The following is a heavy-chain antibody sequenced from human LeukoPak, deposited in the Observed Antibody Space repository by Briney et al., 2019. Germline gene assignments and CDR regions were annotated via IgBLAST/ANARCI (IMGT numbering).Heavy chain of an antibody. D-gene: IGHD3-10*01. CDR1: GYTFTSYG. Sequence: ASVEVSCKASGYTFTSYGISWVRQAPGQGLEWMGWISAYNGNTNYAQKLQGRVTMTTDTSTSTAYMELRSLRSDDTAVYYCARDYFEGFGELFAHDAFDIWGQGTMVTVSS. V-gene: IGHV1-18*04. CDR3: ARDYFEGFGELFAHDAFDI. J-gene: IGHJ3*02. CDR2: ISAYNGNT.